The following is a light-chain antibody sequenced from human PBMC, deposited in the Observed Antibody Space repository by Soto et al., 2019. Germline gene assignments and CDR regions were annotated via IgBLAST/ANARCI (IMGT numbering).Light chain of an antibody. CDR3: QAYDSSLSGGV. Sequence: QSVLTQPPSVSGAPGQRVTISCTGSSSNIGAGYDVQWYQQLPGTAPKLLIYGNSNRPSGVPDRFSGSKSGTSASLAITGVQAEDGAGYYCQAYDSSLSGGVFGGGTKLTVL. CDR1: SSNIGAGYD. CDR2: GNS. V-gene: IGLV1-40*01. J-gene: IGLJ3*02.